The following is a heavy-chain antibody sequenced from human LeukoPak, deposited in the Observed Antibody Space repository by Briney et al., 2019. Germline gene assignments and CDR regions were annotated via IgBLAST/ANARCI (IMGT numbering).Heavy chain of an antibody. CDR1: GGSISSYY. Sequence: SETLSLTCTVSGGSISSYYWSWMRQPPGKGLEWIGYIYYSGSTNYNPSLKSRVTISVDTSKNQFSLKLSSVTAADTAVYYCARFYGSGTKSYYGMDVWGQGTTVTVSS. CDR3: ARFYGSGTKSYYGMDV. D-gene: IGHD3-10*01. J-gene: IGHJ6*02. V-gene: IGHV4-59*01. CDR2: IYYSGST.